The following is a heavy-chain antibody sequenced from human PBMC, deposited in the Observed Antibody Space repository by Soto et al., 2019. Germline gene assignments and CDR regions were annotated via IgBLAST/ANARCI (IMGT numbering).Heavy chain of an antibody. CDR2: IYYSGST. CDR1: GDSISSYY. Sequence: QVQLQESGPGLVKPSETLFVTCTVSGDSISSYYWSWIRQPPGKGLEWIGYIYYSGSTNYSPSLKSRVTITVDTSKNQFSLKLSSVTAADTAVYYSARDYDYRYYYSMDVCGKGTTVTVSS. D-gene: IGHD4-4*01. CDR3: ARDYDYRYYYSMDV. V-gene: IGHV4-59*01. J-gene: IGHJ6*03.